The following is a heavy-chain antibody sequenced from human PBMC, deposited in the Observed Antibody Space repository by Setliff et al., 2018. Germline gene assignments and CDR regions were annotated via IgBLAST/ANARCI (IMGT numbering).Heavy chain of an antibody. CDR1: GYTFTDYY. J-gene: IGHJ3*02. D-gene: IGHD6-13*01. CDR3: ARDFFHFPITGNFAAAGTWAFGI. CDR2: INPRSGDT. V-gene: IGHV1-2*02. Sequence: ASVKVSCKASGYTFTDYYIHWVRQAPGQGLEWMGWINPRSGDTNYAQSFQGRVTLTRDTSITTVYMQLSRLGSDDTAVYYCARDFFHFPITGNFAAAGTWAFGIWGQGTMVTVSS.